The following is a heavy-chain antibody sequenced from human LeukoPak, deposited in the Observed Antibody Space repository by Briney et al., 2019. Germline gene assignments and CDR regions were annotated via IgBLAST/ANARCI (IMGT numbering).Heavy chain of an antibody. D-gene: IGHD5-24*01. CDR2: IGSSGGST. J-gene: IGHJ3*01. CDR1: GFTFSSAA. V-gene: IGHV3-23*01. Sequence: GRSLRLSCAASGFTFSSAAMTWVRQAPGKGLEWVSLIGSSGGSTYYADSVKGRFTISRDNSENTLSLQMNSLRVEDTAIYYCAKDIQLSTWGLGTMVTVSS. CDR3: AKDIQLST.